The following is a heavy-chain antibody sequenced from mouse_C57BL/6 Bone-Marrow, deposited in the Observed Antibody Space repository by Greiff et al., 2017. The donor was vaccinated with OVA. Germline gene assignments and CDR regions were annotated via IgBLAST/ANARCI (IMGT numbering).Heavy chain of an antibody. Sequence: QVQLKQSGAELAKPGASVKLSCKASGYTFTSYWMHWVKQRPGQGLEWIGYINPSSGYTKYNQKFKDKATLTADKSSSTAYMQLSSLTYEDSAVYYCARGYRNYVSAMDYWGQGTSVTVSS. V-gene: IGHV1-7*01. J-gene: IGHJ4*01. CDR2: INPSSGYT. CDR3: ARGYRNYVSAMDY. CDR1: GYTFTSYW. D-gene: IGHD2-5*01.